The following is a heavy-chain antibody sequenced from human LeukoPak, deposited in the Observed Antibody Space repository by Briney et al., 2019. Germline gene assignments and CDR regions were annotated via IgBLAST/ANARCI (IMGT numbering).Heavy chain of an antibody. Sequence: GGSLRLSCAASGFTFSSYAMNWVRQAPGKGLEWVSSISSSSSYIYYADSVKGRFTISRDNAKNSLYLQMNSLRAEDTAVYYCASTPYYDSSGHNYWGQGTLVTVSS. V-gene: IGHV3-21*01. D-gene: IGHD3-22*01. CDR2: ISSSSSYI. CDR3: ASTPYYDSSGHNY. CDR1: GFTFSSYA. J-gene: IGHJ4*02.